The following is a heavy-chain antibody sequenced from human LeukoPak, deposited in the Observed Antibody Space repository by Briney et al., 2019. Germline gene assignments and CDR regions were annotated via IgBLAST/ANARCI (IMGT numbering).Heavy chain of an antibody. Sequence: ASVKVSCKASGGTFSSYAISWVRQAPGQGLEWMGGIIPILGTANYAQKFQGRVTITTDESTSTAYMELSSLRSEDTAVYYCARGKVYDFWSGYSDYFDYWGQGTLVTVSS. D-gene: IGHD3-3*01. V-gene: IGHV1-69*05. CDR3: ARGKVYDFWSGYSDYFDY. CDR2: IIPILGTA. J-gene: IGHJ4*02. CDR1: GGTFSSYA.